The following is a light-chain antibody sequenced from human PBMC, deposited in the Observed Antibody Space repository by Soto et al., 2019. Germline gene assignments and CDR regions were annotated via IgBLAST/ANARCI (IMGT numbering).Light chain of an antibody. CDR3: CSYAGSRV. CDR2: DVS. V-gene: IGLV2-11*01. CDR1: SSDVGEYDY. Sequence: QSVLTQPRSVSGSPGQSVTISCTGTSSDVGEYDYVSWYQHHPGKAPKLMIYDVSQRPSGVTDRFSGSKSGSTASLTISGLKAEDEADYYCCSYAGSRVFGGGTKLTVL. J-gene: IGLJ3*02.